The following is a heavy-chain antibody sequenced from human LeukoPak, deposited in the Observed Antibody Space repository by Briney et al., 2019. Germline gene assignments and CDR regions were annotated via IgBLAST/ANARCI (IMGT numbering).Heavy chain of an antibody. CDR2: IKQDGSEK. D-gene: IGHD5-12*01. J-gene: IGHJ3*02. Sequence: GGSLRLSCAASGFTFSSYWMSWVRQAPGKGLEWVANIKQDGSEKYYVDSVKGRFTISRDNAKNSLYLQMNSLRAEDTAVYYCARVDIVATIEAFDIWGQGTMVNVSS. V-gene: IGHV3-7*04. CDR3: ARVDIVATIEAFDI. CDR1: GFTFSSYW.